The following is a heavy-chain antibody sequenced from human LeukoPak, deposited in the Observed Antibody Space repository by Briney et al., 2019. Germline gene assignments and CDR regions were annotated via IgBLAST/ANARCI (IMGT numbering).Heavy chain of an antibody. CDR2: IYYSGST. J-gene: IGHJ4*02. CDR1: GGSISSYY. Sequence: SETLSLTCTVSGGSISSYYWSWIRQPPGKGREWIGYIYYSGSTNYNPSLKSRVTISVDTSKNQFSLKLSSVTAADTAVYYCARSRAVEMATILNDWGQGTLVTVSS. CDR3: ARSRAVEMATILND. V-gene: IGHV4-59*01. D-gene: IGHD5-24*01.